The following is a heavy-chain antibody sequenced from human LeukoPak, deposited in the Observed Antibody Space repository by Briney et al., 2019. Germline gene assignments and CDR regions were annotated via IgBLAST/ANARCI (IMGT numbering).Heavy chain of an antibody. J-gene: IGHJ4*02. CDR1: GFTFTNAW. V-gene: IGHV3-15*01. Sequence: PGGSLRLSCAASGFTFTNAWMTWVRQAPGKGLEWVGRIQSNAYGGTTDYAAPVKGRFTISRDDSENTLFLQMHSLKAEDTAVYYCATDGYRVQHTVDYWGQGTLVAVSS. CDR3: ATDGYRVQHTVDY. D-gene: IGHD1-1*01. CDR2: IQSNAYGGTT.